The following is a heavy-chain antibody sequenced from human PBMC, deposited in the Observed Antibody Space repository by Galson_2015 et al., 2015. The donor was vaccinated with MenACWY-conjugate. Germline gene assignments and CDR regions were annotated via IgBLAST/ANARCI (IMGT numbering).Heavy chain of an antibody. D-gene: IGHD1-26*01. CDR3: ARHPPGGRGLDV. V-gene: IGHV5-51*01. Sequence: QSGAEVKKPGESLKISCTGSGYSFTNYWIGWVRQMPGKGLEWMGLFNPANSETRYSPSFQGQVTISADESISTACLQWTSLKASDTAMYYCARHPPGGRGLDVWGRGTTVTVSS. CDR2: FNPANSET. J-gene: IGHJ6*02. CDR1: GYSFTNYW.